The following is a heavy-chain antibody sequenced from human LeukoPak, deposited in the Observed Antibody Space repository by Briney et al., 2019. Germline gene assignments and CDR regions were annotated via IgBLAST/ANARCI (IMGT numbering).Heavy chain of an antibody. J-gene: IGHJ4*02. CDR2: IKSKADGGTT. D-gene: IGHD3-16*01. V-gene: IGHV3-15*01. Sequence: PGGSLRLSCAASGFTFNNAWMSWVRQAPGRGLEWVGRIKSKADGGTTDYAAPVKGRITISRDDSKTTLYLEMNSLKTEDTAVYYCTSEAFIHSALFDYWGQGTLVTVSS. CDR1: GFTFNNAW. CDR3: TSEAFIHSALFDY.